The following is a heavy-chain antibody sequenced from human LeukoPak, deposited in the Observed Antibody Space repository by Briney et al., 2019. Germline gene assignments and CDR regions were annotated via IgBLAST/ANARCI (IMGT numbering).Heavy chain of an antibody. CDR3: AGLVGRYSSGLYYYYFDY. V-gene: IGHV4-4*02. Sequence: TSETLSLTCTVSGDSINSLDLWSWVRPPPGKGLEWIGEMYLSGTTHSNPSVKSRVTISIDKSKNQFFLNLSSVTAADTAVYYCAGLVGRYSSGLYYYYFDYWGQGTLVTVSS. CDR2: MYLSGTT. J-gene: IGHJ4*02. CDR1: GDSINSLDL. D-gene: IGHD3-22*01.